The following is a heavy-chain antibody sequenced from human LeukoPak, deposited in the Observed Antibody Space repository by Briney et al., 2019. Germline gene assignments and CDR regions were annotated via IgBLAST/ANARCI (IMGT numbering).Heavy chain of an antibody. V-gene: IGHV1-3*03. CDR2: INAGNGNT. CDR1: GYTFTSYA. J-gene: IGHJ6*03. D-gene: IGHD3-10*01. Sequence: ASVTVSCKASGYTFTSYAMHWERQAPGQRLEWMGWINAGNGNTKYSQEFQGRVTITRDTSASTAYMELSSLRSEDMAVYYCARGTNYYYYYMDVWGKGTTVTVSS. CDR3: ARGTNYYYYYMDV.